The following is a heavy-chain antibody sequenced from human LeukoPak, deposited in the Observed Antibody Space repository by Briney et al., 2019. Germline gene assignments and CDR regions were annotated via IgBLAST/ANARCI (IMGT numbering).Heavy chain of an antibody. J-gene: IGHJ3*01. CDR2: IYSGGTT. CDR1: GFTVSSNY. Sequence: GGPLRLSCAASGFTVSSNYMSWVRQAPGKGLEWVSVIYSGGTTKYADSVKGRFTISRDNSKNTLYLQMNSLRAEDTAVYYCARSVVDYSDAFDLWGQGTMVTVSS. CDR3: ARSVVDYSDAFDL. V-gene: IGHV3-53*01. D-gene: IGHD2-15*01.